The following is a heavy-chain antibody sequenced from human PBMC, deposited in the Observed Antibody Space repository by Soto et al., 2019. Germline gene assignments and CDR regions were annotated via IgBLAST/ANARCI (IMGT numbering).Heavy chain of an antibody. D-gene: IGHD3-9*01. CDR1: GYTFTSYA. CDR2: INAINGIT. J-gene: IGHJ3*02. Sequence: GASVKVSCKASGYTFTSYAMHWVRQAPGQRLEWMGRINAINGITKYAQKFQGRVTITADKSTSTAYMELSSLRSEDTAVYYCARRDNPYYDILTGQDAFGIWGQGTMVTVSS. CDR3: ARRDNPYYDILTGQDAFGI. V-gene: IGHV1-3*01.